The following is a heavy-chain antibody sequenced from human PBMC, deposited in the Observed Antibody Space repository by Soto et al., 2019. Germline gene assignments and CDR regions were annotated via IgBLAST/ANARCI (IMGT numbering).Heavy chain of an antibody. CDR1: GFTFSTYD. CDR3: ATPYHYDSSGYYNYFRY. J-gene: IGHJ4*02. Sequence: QPGGSLRLSCAASGFTFSTYDMRWVRQAPGKGLEWVSGISGSGGTTYYADSVKGRFTISRDNSKNTLYLQMNSLRAEDTAVYYCATPYHYDSSGYYNYFRYWGQGTLVTVSS. CDR2: ISGSGGTT. V-gene: IGHV3-23*01. D-gene: IGHD3-22*01.